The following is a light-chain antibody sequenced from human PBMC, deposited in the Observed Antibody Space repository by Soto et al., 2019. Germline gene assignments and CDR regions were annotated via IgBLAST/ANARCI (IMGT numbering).Light chain of an antibody. CDR2: GAS. Sequence: EIVLTQSPGTLSLSPGQRATLSCRASQSVSSSYLAWYQHKPGQAPRLLIYGASSRATGTPDRFSGTGSGTDFTLTISRLEPEDFAVYYCQQYGSSSLTIGGGTKVDI. CDR3: QQYGSSSLT. CDR1: QSVSSSY. J-gene: IGKJ4*01. V-gene: IGKV3-20*01.